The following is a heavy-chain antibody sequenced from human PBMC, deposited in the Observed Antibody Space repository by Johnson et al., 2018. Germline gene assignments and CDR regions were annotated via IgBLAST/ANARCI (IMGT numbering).Heavy chain of an antibody. D-gene: IGHD1-26*01. CDR3: SSDLFVGLGSPDFDY. V-gene: IGHV3-21*04. CDR1: GFTFNTYN. CDR2: ISSGSYYM. Sequence: VQLVESGGGLVKPGGSLRLSCAASGFTFNTYNMNWVRQAPGQGLEWVSSISSGSYYMYYAASVKGRFTISRDSAKNALYPQMNNLRVDDTAVYYCSSDLFVGLGSPDFDYWGQGTLVIVSS. J-gene: IGHJ4*02.